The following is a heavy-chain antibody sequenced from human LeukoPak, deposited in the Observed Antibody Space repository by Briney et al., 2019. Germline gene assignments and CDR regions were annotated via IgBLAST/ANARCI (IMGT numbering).Heavy chain of an antibody. CDR2: INHSGST. D-gene: IGHD3-10*01. Sequence: PSETLSLTCAVYGGSFSGYYWSWIRQPPGKGLEWIGEINHSGSTNYNPSLKSRVTISVDTSKNQFSLKLSSVTAADTAVYYCARALGDILLWFGDGDNWFDPWGQGTLVTVSS. V-gene: IGHV4-34*01. J-gene: IGHJ5*02. CDR3: ARALGDILLWFGDGDNWFDP. CDR1: GGSFSGYY.